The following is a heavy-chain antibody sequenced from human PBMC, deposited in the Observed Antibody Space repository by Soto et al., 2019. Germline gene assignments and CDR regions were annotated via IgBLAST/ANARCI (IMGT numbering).Heavy chain of an antibody. D-gene: IGHD2-2*01. Sequence: GESLKISCKGSGYSFTSYWVGWVRQMPGKGLEWMGIIYPGDSDTRYSPSFQGQVTISADKSISTAYLQWSSLKASDTAMYYCASSVVPAAMYDAFDIWGQGTMVTVSS. J-gene: IGHJ3*02. CDR3: ASSVVPAAMYDAFDI. CDR1: GYSFTSYW. CDR2: IYPGDSDT. V-gene: IGHV5-51*01.